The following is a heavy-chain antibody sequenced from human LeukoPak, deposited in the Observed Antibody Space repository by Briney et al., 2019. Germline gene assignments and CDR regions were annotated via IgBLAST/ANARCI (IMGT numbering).Heavy chain of an antibody. D-gene: IGHD6-13*01. Sequence: GGSLRLSCAASGFSFSTYTMSWVRHAPGKGLEWVSYISIGSSYIYYADSVKGRFTISRDNATNSLYLQRNSLRAEDTAVYYCARAQSSSWLFDYWGQGTLVTVSS. CDR2: ISIGSSYI. V-gene: IGHV3-21*01. CDR1: GFSFSTYT. J-gene: IGHJ4*02. CDR3: ARAQSSSWLFDY.